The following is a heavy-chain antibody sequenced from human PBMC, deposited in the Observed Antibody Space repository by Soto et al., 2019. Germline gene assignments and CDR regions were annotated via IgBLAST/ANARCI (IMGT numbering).Heavy chain of an antibody. Sequence: NPSETLSLTCSVSGVSISSYYWSWIRQPPGKGLGWIGYIYYTGSTNYNPSLEGRVTISMDRSSNQFSLRLSSVTAADTAVYYCARAGGYNYHYDFWGQGTLVTVSS. CDR1: GVSISSYY. CDR2: IYYTGST. V-gene: IGHV4-59*01. CDR3: ARAGGYNYHYDF. J-gene: IGHJ4*02. D-gene: IGHD5-18*01.